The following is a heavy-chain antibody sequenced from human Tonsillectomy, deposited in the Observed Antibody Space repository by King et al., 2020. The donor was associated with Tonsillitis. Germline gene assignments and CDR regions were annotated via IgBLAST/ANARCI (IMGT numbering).Heavy chain of an antibody. CDR2: IYPGDSDT. J-gene: IGHJ3*02. CDR3: ARKWGDDAFDI. Sequence: VQLVESGAEVKKPGESLKISCKGSGYSFTNFWIGWVRQMPGKGLEWMGIIYPGDSDTIYSPSFQGQVTISADKSITTAYLQWSRLKAADTAMYYCARKWGDDAFDIWGQGTMVTVSS. D-gene: IGHD3-16*01. V-gene: IGHV5-51*01. CDR1: GYSFTNFW.